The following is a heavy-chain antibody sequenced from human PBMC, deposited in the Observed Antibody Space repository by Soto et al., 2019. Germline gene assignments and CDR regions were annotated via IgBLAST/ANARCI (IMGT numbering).Heavy chain of an antibody. CDR3: AKDTLHYDFWSCFNNWFDS. D-gene: IGHD3-3*01. CDR2: ISHDGINK. J-gene: IGHJ5*01. Sequence: QVQLVESGGGVVQPGWSLRLSCAASGFTFANYGMHWVRQAPGKGLEWVAVISHDGINKYYGDSVKGRFTISRDNSNNTLYLQMNSLRADDTAVYYCAKDTLHYDFWSCFNNWFDSWGHGTLVTVSS. CDR1: GFTFANYG. V-gene: IGHV3-30*18.